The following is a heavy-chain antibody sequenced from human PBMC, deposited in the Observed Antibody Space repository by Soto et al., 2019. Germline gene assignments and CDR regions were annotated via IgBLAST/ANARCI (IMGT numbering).Heavy chain of an antibody. Sequence: GGSMSLSWGAAGCTVADSGGGWVRPAPGKGLQFVAVIHESGYTYYEDSVEGRFTISRHNSENTVYLQMSSLRGDDTAVYYCARVARDSRGYDYFFDYWGQGTPVTVSS. V-gene: IGHV3-53*04. CDR2: IHESGYT. CDR1: GCTVADSG. D-gene: IGHD3-22*01. J-gene: IGHJ4*02. CDR3: ARVARDSRGYDYFFDY.